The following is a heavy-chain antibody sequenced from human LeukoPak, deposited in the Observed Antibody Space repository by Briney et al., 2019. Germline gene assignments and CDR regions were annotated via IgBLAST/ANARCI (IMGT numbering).Heavy chain of an antibody. CDR2: INPNSGGT. J-gene: IGHJ4*02. CDR3: ARAYADYVPFDY. Sequence: GASVKVSCKASGYTFTSYDINWVRQATGQGLEWMGWINPNSGGTNYAQKFQGRVTMTRDTSISTAYMELSSLRSEDTAVYYCARAYADYVPFDYWGQGTLVTVSS. D-gene: IGHD4-17*01. V-gene: IGHV1-2*02. CDR1: GYTFTSYD.